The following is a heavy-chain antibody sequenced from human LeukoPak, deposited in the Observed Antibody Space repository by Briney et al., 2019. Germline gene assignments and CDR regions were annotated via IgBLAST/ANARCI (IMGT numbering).Heavy chain of an antibody. J-gene: IGHJ6*03. D-gene: IGHD5-12*01. Sequence: ASVKVSCKASGYTFTGYYMHWVRQAPGQGLEWMGWINPNSGGTNYAQKFQGGVTMTRDTSISTAYMELSRLRSDDTAVYYCARDSPPVKRYSGYDYYYYYYMDVWGKGTTVTISS. CDR1: GYTFTGYY. V-gene: IGHV1-2*02. CDR3: ARDSPPVKRYSGYDYYYYYYMDV. CDR2: INPNSGGT.